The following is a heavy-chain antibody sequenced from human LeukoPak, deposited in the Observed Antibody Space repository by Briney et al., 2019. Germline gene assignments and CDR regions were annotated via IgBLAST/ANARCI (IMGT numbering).Heavy chain of an antibody. Sequence: GGSLRLSCAASGFTFSSYSMNWVRQAPGKGLEWVSSISSSSYIYYADSVKGRLTISRDNAKNSLYLQMNSLRAEDTAVYYCARNYYDSSGYYQYFQHWGQGTLVTVSS. V-gene: IGHV3-21*01. D-gene: IGHD3-22*01. CDR3: ARNYYDSSGYYQYFQH. J-gene: IGHJ1*01. CDR1: GFTFSSYS. CDR2: ISSSSYI.